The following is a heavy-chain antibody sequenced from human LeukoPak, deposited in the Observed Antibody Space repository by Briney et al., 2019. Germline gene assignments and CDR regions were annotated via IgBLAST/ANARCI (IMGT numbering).Heavy chain of an antibody. J-gene: IGHJ4*02. CDR2: INHSGST. Sequence: SETLSLTCAVYGGSFSGYYWSWIRQPPGKGLEWIGEINHSGSTNYNPSLKSRVTISVDTSKNQFSLKLSSVTAADTAVYYCARSPRSGSYSLFDYWGQGTLVTVSS. D-gene: IGHD1-26*01. V-gene: IGHV4-34*01. CDR1: GGSFSGYY. CDR3: ARSPRSGSYSLFDY.